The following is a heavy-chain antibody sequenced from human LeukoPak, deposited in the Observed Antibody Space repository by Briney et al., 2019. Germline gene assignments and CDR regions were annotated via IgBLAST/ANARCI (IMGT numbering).Heavy chain of an antibody. CDR3: ARDRTRLLY. CDR1: GFTFSNYW. J-gene: IGHJ4*02. D-gene: IGHD5/OR15-5a*01. Sequence: GGSLRLSCAVSGFTFSNYWMHWVRQAPGKGLVWVSRVNGDGSRRDYADSVKGRFTISRDNAESTLYLQMNSLRVEDTAVYYCARDRTRLLYWGQGTLVTVSS. CDR2: VNGDGSRR. V-gene: IGHV3-74*01.